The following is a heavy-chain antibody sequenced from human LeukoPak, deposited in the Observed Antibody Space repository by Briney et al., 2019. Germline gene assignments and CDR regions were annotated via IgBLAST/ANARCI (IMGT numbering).Heavy chain of an antibody. Sequence: GESLKIPCKGSGYSFTSYWIGWVRPMPGKGLEWMGIIYPGDSDTRYSPSFQGQVTISADKSISTAYLQWSSLKASDTAMYYCARHPARFRGVITPPTDYWGQGTLVTVSS. CDR3: ARHPARFRGVITPPTDY. J-gene: IGHJ4*02. D-gene: IGHD3-10*01. CDR1: GYSFTSYW. CDR2: IYPGDSDT. V-gene: IGHV5-51*01.